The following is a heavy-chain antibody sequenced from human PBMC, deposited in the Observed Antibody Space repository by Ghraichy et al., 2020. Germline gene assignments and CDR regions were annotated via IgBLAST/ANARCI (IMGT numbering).Heavy chain of an antibody. Sequence: GKSLNISCAASGFTFSSYWMSWVRQAPGKGLEWVANIKQDGSEKYYVDSVKGRFTISRDNAKNSLYLQMNSLRAEDTAVYYCAREFGYDSSCYYYYYYGMDVWGQGTTVTVSS. CDR3: AREFGYDSSCYYYYYYGMDV. CDR2: IKQDGSEK. CDR1: GFTFSSYW. J-gene: IGHJ6*02. D-gene: IGHD3-22*01. V-gene: IGHV3-7*01.